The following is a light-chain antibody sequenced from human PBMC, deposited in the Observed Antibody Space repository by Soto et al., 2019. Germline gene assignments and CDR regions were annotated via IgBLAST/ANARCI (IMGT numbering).Light chain of an antibody. CDR1: QSISSW. CDR3: QQYKTYPLT. V-gene: IGKV1-5*01. J-gene: IGKJ4*01. Sequence: TQSPSTLSASVGDRVTITCRASQSISSWLAWYQQKPGKAPKLLISAASTLQRGVPSRFSGSGSGTEFTLTITNLQPDDLATYYCQQYKTYPLTFGGGTKLDIK. CDR2: AAS.